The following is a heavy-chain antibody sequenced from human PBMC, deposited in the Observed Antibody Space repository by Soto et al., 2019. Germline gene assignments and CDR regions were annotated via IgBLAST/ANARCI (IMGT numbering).Heavy chain of an antibody. CDR3: ARGKRFPRSWFDS. CDR2: IYVSGSA. V-gene: IGHV4-30-2*01. Sequence: SETLSLTCAVSGDSISSGGYSWGWIRQPPGKGLEWVGDIYVSGSADYNPSLQSRVAISVDPSNNIFSLNLKSVSAADTAIYFCARGKRFPRSWFDSWGQGTKVTVYS. D-gene: IGHD3-10*01. CDR1: GDSISSGGYS. J-gene: IGHJ5*01.